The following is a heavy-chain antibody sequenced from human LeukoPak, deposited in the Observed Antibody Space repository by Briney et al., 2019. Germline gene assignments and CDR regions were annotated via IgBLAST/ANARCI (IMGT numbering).Heavy chain of an antibody. CDR1: GGSISSSNW. J-gene: IGHJ5*02. CDR2: IYHSGST. D-gene: IGHD1-20*01. CDR3: AKHSNWNAGVDWFDP. Sequence: PSGTLSLTCAVSGGSISSSNWWSWVRQPPGKGLEWIGEIYHSGSTNYNPSLKSRVTISIDTSKNQFSLKLNSVTAADTAVYYCAKHSNWNAGVDWFDPWGQGTLVTVSS. V-gene: IGHV4-4*02.